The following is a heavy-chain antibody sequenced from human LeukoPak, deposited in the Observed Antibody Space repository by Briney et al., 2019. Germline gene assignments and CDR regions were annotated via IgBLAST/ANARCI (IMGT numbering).Heavy chain of an antibody. CDR1: GFTFSSYD. D-gene: IGHD1-26*01. J-gene: IGHJ4*02. Sequence: GGSLRLSCAASGFTFSSYDMNWVRQAPGKGLEWVSGISGSGGSTYYADSVKGRFTISRDNSKNTLYLQMNSLRAEDTAVYYCARDPSGSFHFDYWGQGTLVTVSS. CDR2: ISGSGGST. CDR3: ARDPSGSFHFDY. V-gene: IGHV3-23*01.